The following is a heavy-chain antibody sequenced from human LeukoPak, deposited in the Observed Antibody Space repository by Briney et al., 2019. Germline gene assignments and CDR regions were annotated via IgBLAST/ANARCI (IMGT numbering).Heavy chain of an antibody. CDR3: ARVTLYSGSYYYYGMDV. D-gene: IGHD1-26*01. CDR1: GGSISSGGYY. J-gene: IGHJ6*02. CDR2: IYYSGST. V-gene: IGHV4-31*03. Sequence: PSQTLSLTCTVSGGSISSGGYYWSWIRQHPGKGLEWIGYIYYSGSTYYNPSLKSRVTISVDTSKNQFSLKLSSVTAADTAVYYCARVTLYSGSYYYYGMDVWGQGTTVTVSS.